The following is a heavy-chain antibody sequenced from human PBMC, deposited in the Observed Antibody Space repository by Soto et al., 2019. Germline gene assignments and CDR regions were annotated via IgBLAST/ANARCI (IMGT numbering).Heavy chain of an antibody. D-gene: IGHD3-22*01. CDR3: ARDHGPYYDSSGYYWAYFDY. J-gene: IGHJ4*02. V-gene: IGHV4-59*01. CDR2: IYYSGST. CDR1: GGSFSGYY. Sequence: SETLSLTCAVYGGSFSGYYWSWIRQPPGKGLEWIGYIYYSGSTNYNPSLKSRVTISVDTSKNQFSLKLSSVTAADTAVYYCARDHGPYYDSSGYYWAYFDYWGQGTLVTVSS.